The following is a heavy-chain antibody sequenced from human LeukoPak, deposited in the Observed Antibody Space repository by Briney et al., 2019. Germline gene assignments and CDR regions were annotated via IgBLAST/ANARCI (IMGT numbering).Heavy chain of an antibody. CDR3: ARDGGSYGAVDY. D-gene: IGHD4-17*01. J-gene: IGHJ4*02. CDR1: GGSISSYY. V-gene: IGHV4-59*01. CDR2: FYYSGST. Sequence: SETLSLTCTVSGGSISSYYWSWIRQPPGKGLEWIGYFYYSGSTNYNPSLKSRVTISVDTSKNQFSLKLSSVTAADTAVYYCARDGGSYGAVDYWGQGTLVTVSS.